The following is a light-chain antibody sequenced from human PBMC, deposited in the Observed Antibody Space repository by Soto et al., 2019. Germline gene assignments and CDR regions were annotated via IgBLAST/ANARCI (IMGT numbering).Light chain of an antibody. CDR3: QQYVSSPSGT. Sequence: EIVLTQSPGTLSLSPGERATLSCRASQSVSSSYLAWYQQKPGQAPRLLIYGASIRATGIPDRFSGSGSGTKFTLTISRVEPEDSAVYYCQQYVSSPSGTCGQGTKVEIK. CDR2: GAS. CDR1: QSVSSSY. J-gene: IGKJ1*01. V-gene: IGKV3-20*01.